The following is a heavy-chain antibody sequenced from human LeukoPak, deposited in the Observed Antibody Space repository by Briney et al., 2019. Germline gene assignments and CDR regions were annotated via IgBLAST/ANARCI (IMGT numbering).Heavy chain of an antibody. D-gene: IGHD1-1*01. CDR2: INTDESTT. CDR3: ARERANDKWEDYFHYMDV. CDR1: GFTFSSYW. Sequence: GGSLRLSCAASGFTFSSYWMRWVRQAPGKGLVWVSRINTDESTTSYADSVKGRFTISRDNAKNTLYLQMNSLRAEDTAVYYCARERANDKWEDYFHYMDVWGKGTTVTVSS. J-gene: IGHJ6*03. V-gene: IGHV3-74*01.